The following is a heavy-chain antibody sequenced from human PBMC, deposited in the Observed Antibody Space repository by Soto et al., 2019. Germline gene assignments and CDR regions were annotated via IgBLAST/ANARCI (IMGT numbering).Heavy chain of an antibody. CDR3: LRAEWFPRSEFDS. CDR1: GGSFRNYY. V-gene: IGHV4-34*01. J-gene: IGHJ5*01. D-gene: IGHD3-3*01. CDR2: VNHSGEA. Sequence: PSETLSLTCGVYGGSFRNYYWIWVRQPPGKGLEWIGEVNHSGEATYNPSLQSRITISLATSNNQFSLRMTSVTAADTARYFCLRAEWFPRSEFDSWGQGPQVTVSS.